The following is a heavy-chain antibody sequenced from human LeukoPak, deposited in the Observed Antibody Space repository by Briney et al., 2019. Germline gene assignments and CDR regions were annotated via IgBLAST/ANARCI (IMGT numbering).Heavy chain of an antibody. Sequence: GGSLRLSCAASGFTFSSYSMNWVRQAPGKGLEWVSSISSSSSYIYYADSVKGRFTISRDNAKNSLYLQMNSLRAEDTAVYYCARVTSSSWYYFDYWGQGTLVTVSS. CDR2: ISSSSSYI. CDR1: GFTFSSYS. D-gene: IGHD6-13*01. V-gene: IGHV3-21*01. J-gene: IGHJ4*02. CDR3: ARVTSSSWYYFDY.